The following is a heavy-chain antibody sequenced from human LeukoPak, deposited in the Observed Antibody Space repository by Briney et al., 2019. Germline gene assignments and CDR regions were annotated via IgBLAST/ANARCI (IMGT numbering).Heavy chain of an antibody. J-gene: IGHJ4*02. CDR3: ARSTRGPDGCIDY. Sequence: GASVKVSCKASGGTFSSYAISWVRQAPGQGLEWMGGIIPIFGTANYAQKFQGRVTITAGESTSTAYMELSSLRSEDTAVYYCARSTRGPDGCIDYWGQGTLVTVSS. V-gene: IGHV1-69*13. D-gene: IGHD5-24*01. CDR1: GGTFSSYA. CDR2: IIPIFGTA.